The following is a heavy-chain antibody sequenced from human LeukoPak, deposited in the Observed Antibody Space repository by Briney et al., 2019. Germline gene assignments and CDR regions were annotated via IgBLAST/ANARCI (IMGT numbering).Heavy chain of an antibody. CDR2: IYYSGST. Sequence: SETLSLTCTVSGGSISSYYWSWIRQPPGKGLEWIGYIYYSGSTYYNPSLKSRVTISVDTSKNQFSLKLSSVTAADTAVYYCARDRSGWNYVDYWGRGTLVTVSS. J-gene: IGHJ4*02. D-gene: IGHD6-19*01. V-gene: IGHV4-59*12. CDR3: ARDRSGWNYVDY. CDR1: GGSISSYY.